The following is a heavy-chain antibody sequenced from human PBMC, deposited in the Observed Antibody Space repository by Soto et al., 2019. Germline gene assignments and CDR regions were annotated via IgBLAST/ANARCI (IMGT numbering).Heavy chain of an antibody. Sequence: LQLQESGSGLVQPSQTLSLTCALSGGSVTMSSFSWAWVRQPPGRGLQWIGYISHSGATSSDPTLKSRVTISSDRARNQFSLKLTSVIAADTAVYYCASLDYYGSSLDPWGQGTLVTVSS. CDR3: ASLDYYGSSLDP. D-gene: IGHD1-26*01. CDR1: GGSVTMSSFS. V-gene: IGHV4-30-2*01. CDR2: ISHSGAT. J-gene: IGHJ5*02.